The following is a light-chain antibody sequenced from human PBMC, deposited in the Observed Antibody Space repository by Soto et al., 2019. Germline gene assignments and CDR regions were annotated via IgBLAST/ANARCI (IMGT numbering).Light chain of an antibody. J-gene: IGKJ5*01. Sequence: DIQMTQSPSSLSASVGDRVTITCQASQNIYNFLVWYQQKPGRAPRLLIHSASTLQSGVPSRFSGAGSGTEFTLTINTLQPEDFATYYCQQSYSDPPITFGQGTRLEI. CDR3: QQSYSDPPIT. CDR2: SAS. V-gene: IGKV1-39*01. CDR1: QNIYNF.